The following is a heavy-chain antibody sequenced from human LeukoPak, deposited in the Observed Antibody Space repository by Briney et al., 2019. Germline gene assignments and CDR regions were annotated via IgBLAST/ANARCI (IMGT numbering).Heavy chain of an antibody. CDR2: IYYSGST. V-gene: IGHV4-59*01. CDR3: ARVDYSNHGNYYYMDV. J-gene: IGHJ6*03. Sequence: SETLSLTCTVSGGSISSYYWSWIRQPPGKGLEWIGYIYYSGSTNYNPSPKSRVTISVDTSKNQFSLKLSSVTAADTAVYYCARVDYSNHGNYYYMDVWGKGTTVTVSS. D-gene: IGHD4-11*01. CDR1: GGSISSYY.